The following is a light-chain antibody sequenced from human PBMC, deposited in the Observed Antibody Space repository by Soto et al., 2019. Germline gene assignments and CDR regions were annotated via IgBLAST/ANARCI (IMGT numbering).Light chain of an antibody. CDR1: SSDVGGYNY. CDR2: EVS. V-gene: IGLV2-8*01. Sequence: QSALTQPPSASGSPGQSVTISCTGTSSDVGGYNYVSWYQQHPGKAPKLMIYEVSKRPSGVPHRFSGSKSGNTASLTVYGLQAEDEAEYYCSSYAGSNNLVVFGGGTKVTVL. CDR3: SSYAGSNNLVV. J-gene: IGLJ2*01.